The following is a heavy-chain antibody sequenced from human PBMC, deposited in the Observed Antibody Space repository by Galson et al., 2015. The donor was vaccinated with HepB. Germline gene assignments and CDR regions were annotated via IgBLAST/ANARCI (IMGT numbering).Heavy chain of an antibody. J-gene: IGHJ5*02. CDR1: GFTFSSYA. D-gene: IGHD6-19*01. CDR2: ISGSGGST. CDR3: AKGGQQWLHTNWFDP. Sequence: SLRLSCAASGFTFSSYAMSWVRQAPGKGLEWVSAISGSGGSTYYAGSVKGRFTISRDNSENTLCLQMNSLRAEDTAVYYCAKGGQQWLHTNWFDPWGQGTLVTVSS. V-gene: IGHV3-23*01.